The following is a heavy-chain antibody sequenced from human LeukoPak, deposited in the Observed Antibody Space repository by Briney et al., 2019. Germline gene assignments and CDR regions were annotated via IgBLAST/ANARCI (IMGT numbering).Heavy chain of an antibody. CDR1: GGSISSSSYY. V-gene: IGHV4-39*07. Sequence: SETLSLTCTVSGGSISSSSYYWGWIRQPPGKGLEWIGSIYYSGSTYYNPSLKSRVTISVDTSKNQFSLKLSSVTAADTAVYYSYAYYYDSSGFNAFDIWGQGTMVTVSS. CDR2: IYYSGST. CDR3: YAYYYDSSGFNAFDI. D-gene: IGHD3-22*01. J-gene: IGHJ3*02.